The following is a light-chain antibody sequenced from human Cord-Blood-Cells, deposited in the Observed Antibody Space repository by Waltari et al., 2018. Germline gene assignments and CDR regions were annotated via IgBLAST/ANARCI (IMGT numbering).Light chain of an antibody. Sequence: QSALTHPASVSGSPGQSITISCTGTSSDGGSYNLVSWYQQQPGKAPKLMIYEGSKRPSGVSNRFSGSKSGNTASLTISGLQAEDEADYYCCSYAGSSTYVFGTGTKVTVL. J-gene: IGLJ1*01. CDR3: CSYAGSSTYV. CDR2: EGS. CDR1: SSDGGSYNL. V-gene: IGLV2-23*01.